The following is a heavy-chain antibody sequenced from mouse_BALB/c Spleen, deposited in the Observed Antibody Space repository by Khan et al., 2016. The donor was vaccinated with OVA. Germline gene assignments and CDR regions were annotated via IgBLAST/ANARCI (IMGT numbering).Heavy chain of an antibody. Sequence: QVQLQQPGAELVKAGASVKMSCKASGYSFTSYWMHWVKQRLGPGLEWFAETNPTNGRTYYNEMLNSKATLTVDTSSITSFMLRSGPTCKDPAVYYWARMKKIVATYFDYWGQGTTLTGSS. V-gene: IGHV1S81*02. D-gene: IGHD1-1*01. J-gene: IGHJ2*01. CDR2: TNPTNGRT. CDR3: ARMKKIVATYFDY. CDR1: GYSFTSYW.